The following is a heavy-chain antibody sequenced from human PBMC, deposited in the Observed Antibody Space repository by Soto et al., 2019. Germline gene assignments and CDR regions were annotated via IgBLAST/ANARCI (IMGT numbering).Heavy chain of an antibody. CDR3: ARSGRGQPYGDYYYYYMDV. D-gene: IGHD2-15*01. CDR1: GYTFTSYD. Sequence: ASVKVSCKASGYTFTSYDINWVRQATGQGLEWMGWMNPNSGNTGYAQKFQGRVTMTRNTSISTAYMELSSLRAEDTAVYYCARSGRGQPYGDYYYYYMDVWGKGTTVTVSS. J-gene: IGHJ6*03. V-gene: IGHV1-8*01. CDR2: MNPNSGNT.